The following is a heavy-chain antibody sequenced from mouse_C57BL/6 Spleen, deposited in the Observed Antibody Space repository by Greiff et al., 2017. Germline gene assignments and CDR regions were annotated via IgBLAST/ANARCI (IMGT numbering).Heavy chain of an antibody. CDR3: ARNYDYYYYAMDY. CDR2: ISSGSSTI. V-gene: IGHV5-17*01. Sequence: EVKLVDSGGGLVKPGGSLKLSCAASGFTFSDYGMHWVRQAPEKGLEWVAYISSGSSTIYYADTVKGRFTISRDNAKNTLFLQMTSLRSEDTAMYYCARNYDYYYYAMDYWGQGTSVTVSS. J-gene: IGHJ4*01. D-gene: IGHD2-4*01. CDR1: GFTFSDYG.